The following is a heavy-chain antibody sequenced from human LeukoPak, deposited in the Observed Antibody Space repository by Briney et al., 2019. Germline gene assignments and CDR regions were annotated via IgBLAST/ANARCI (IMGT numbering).Heavy chain of an antibody. V-gene: IGHV3-72*01. D-gene: IGHD6-6*01. J-gene: IGHJ4*02. CDR2: IRNAANSHST. CDR3: AQEQLVFDY. CDR1: GFIFSDYY. Sequence: QPGGSLRLSCAASGFIFSDYYMDWVRLAPGKGLEWVARIRNAANSHSTEYAASVKGRFTISRDDSKNTLYLQMNSLKTDDTAVYYCAQEQLVFDYWGQGTLVTVSS.